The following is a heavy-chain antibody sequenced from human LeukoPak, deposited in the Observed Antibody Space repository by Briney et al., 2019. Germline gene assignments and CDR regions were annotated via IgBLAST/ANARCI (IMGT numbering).Heavy chain of an antibody. CDR2: ISGSGGST. D-gene: IGHD3-22*01. J-gene: IGHJ4*02. CDR3: AKDIFDSSGPLDY. CDR1: GFTFSSYA. V-gene: IGHV3-23*01. Sequence: GGSLRLSXAASGFTFSSYAMSWVRQAPGKGVEWVSAISGSGGSTYYADSVKGRFTISRDNSKNTLYLQMNSLRAEDTAVYYCAKDIFDSSGPLDYWGQGTLVTVSS.